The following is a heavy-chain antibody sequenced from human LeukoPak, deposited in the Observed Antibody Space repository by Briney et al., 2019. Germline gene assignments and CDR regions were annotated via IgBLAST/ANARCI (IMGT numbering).Heavy chain of an antibody. CDR3: ARVYYGDPPGDYMDV. CDR2: ISYDGSNK. Sequence: PGGSLRLSCAASGFTFSSYGMHWVRQAPGKGLEWVAVISYDGSNKYYADSVKGRFTISRDNSKNTLYLQMNSLRAEDTAVYYCARVYYGDPPGDYMDVWGKGTTVTVSS. D-gene: IGHD4-17*01. J-gene: IGHJ6*03. CDR1: GFTFSSYG. V-gene: IGHV3-30*03.